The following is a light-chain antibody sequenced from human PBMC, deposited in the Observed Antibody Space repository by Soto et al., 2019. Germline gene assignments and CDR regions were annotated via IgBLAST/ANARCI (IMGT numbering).Light chain of an antibody. V-gene: IGKV3-11*01. Sequence: EIVLTQSPGTLSLSPGERATLSCRASQSVSSNLAWYQQKPGQAPRLLIYGASTRATGIPARFSGSGSGTDFTLTISSLEPEDFAVYYCQQRRSWPPTITFGQGTRLEIK. CDR3: QQRRSWPPTIT. CDR1: QSVSSN. CDR2: GAS. J-gene: IGKJ5*01.